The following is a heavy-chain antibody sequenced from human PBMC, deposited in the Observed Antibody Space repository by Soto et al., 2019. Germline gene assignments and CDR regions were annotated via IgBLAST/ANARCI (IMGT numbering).Heavy chain of an antibody. CDR2: IYYSGST. J-gene: IGHJ4*02. CDR3: ARFYLPDTSCDDDY. CDR1: GGSISSYY. Sequence: SETLSLTCTVSGGSISSYYWSWIRQPPGKGLEWIGYIYYSGSTNYSPSLKSRVTISVDTSKNQFSLKLSSVTAADPAMYYCARFYLPDTSCDDDYWGKGTPVPVSS. V-gene: IGHV4-59*08. D-gene: IGHD2-2*01.